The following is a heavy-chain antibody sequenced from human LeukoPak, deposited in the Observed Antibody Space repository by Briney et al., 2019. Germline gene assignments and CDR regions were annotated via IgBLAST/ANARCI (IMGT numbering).Heavy chain of an antibody. J-gene: IGHJ4*02. CDR1: GFTFSSYS. D-gene: IGHD2-15*01. CDR2: ISSSSSYI. V-gene: IGHV3-21*04. CDR3: AKGYCSGGSCYKNYFDY. Sequence: GGSLRLSCAASGFTFSSYSMNWVRQAPGKRLEWVSSISSSSSYIYYADSVKGRFTISRDNAKNSLYLQMNSLRAEDTAVYYCAKGYCSGGSCYKNYFDYWGQGTLVTVSS.